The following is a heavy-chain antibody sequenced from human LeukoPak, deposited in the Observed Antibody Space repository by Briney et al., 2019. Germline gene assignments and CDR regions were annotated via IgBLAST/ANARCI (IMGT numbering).Heavy chain of an antibody. D-gene: IGHD6-13*01. J-gene: IGHJ6*03. CDR1: GFTFSSYS. CDR3: VRVSGSSWYGYYYYYMDV. Sequence: PGGSLRLSCAASGFTFSSYSMNWVRQAPGKGLEWVSYISSSSSTIYYADSVKGRFTISRDNAKNSLYLQMNSLRAEDTAVYYCVRVSGSSWYGYYYYYMDVWGKGTTVTVSS. CDR2: ISSSSSTI. V-gene: IGHV3-48*01.